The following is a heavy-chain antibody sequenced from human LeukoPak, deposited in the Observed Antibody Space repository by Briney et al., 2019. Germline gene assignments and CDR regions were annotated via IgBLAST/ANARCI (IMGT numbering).Heavy chain of an antibody. CDR2: ISAYNGNT. V-gene: IGHV1-18*01. CDR3: ARDEGAYYYGSGSYSGLDY. CDR1: GYTFTSYG. J-gene: IGHJ4*02. Sequence: ASVKVSCKASGYTFTSYGISWVRQAPGQGLEWMGWISAYNGNTNYAQKLQGRVTMTTDTSTSTAYMELRSLRSDDTAVYYCARDEGAYYYGSGSYSGLDYWGQGTLVTVSS. D-gene: IGHD3-10*01.